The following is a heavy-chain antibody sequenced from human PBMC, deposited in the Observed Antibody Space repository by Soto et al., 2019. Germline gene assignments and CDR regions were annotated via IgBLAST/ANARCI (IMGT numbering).Heavy chain of an antibody. D-gene: IGHD3-22*01. CDR3: ARDRPYYYDSSGTRDAFDI. CDR1: GYTFTSYA. V-gene: IGHV1-3*01. Sequence: QVPLVQSGAEVKKPGASVKVSCKASGYTFTSYAMHWVRQAPGQRLEWMGWINAGNGNTKYSQKFQGRVTITRDTSASTAYMELSSLRSEDTAVYYCARDRPYYYDSSGTRDAFDIWGQGTMVTVSS. CDR2: INAGNGNT. J-gene: IGHJ3*02.